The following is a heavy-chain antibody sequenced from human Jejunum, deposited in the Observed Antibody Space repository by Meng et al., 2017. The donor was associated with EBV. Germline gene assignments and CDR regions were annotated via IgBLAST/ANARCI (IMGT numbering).Heavy chain of an antibody. D-gene: IGHD4-11*01. CDR1: GDSTSSSHW. V-gene: IGHV4-4*02. CDR3: AKSNDYSLNS. Sequence: QVTLQVSGPGLVKPSGTLSLTCAVSGDSTSSSHWWSWVRQPPGKGLEWIGEMHPGGSTNYNPSLKSRVTISVDNSKNQFSLKLTSVTAADTAVYYCAKSNDYSLNSWGQGTLVTVSS. CDR2: MHPGGST. J-gene: IGHJ4*02.